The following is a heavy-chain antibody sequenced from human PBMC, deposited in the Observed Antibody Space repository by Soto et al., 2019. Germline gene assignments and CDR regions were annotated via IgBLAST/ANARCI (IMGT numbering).Heavy chain of an antibody. J-gene: IGHJ4*02. CDR3: ARDRGSYALDY. Sequence: QVELVQCGAEVKKPGASVKVSCKASGYTFTSYGISWVRQAPGQGLEWMGWISAYNGYTTYAQELQGRVTMTTDTTTGTANMELRSLRSGDTAGSYWARDRGSYALDYWGQGTLVTVSS. CDR2: ISAYNGYT. D-gene: IGHD1-26*01. V-gene: IGHV1-18*01. CDR1: GYTFTSYG.